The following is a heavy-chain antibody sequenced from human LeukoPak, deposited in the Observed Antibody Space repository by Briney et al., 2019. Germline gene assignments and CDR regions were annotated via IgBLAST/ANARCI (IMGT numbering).Heavy chain of an antibody. Sequence: ASVKVSCKASGYTFTDYYIHWVRQAPGQGLEWMGRVNPNSGGTDYVQKFQGWVTMTRDTSISTAYMELSRLRSDDTAVYYCAREPYDFWSGAGYYGMDVWGQGTTVTVSS. J-gene: IGHJ6*02. D-gene: IGHD3-3*01. V-gene: IGHV1-2*04. CDR2: VNPNSGGT. CDR1: GYTFTDYY. CDR3: AREPYDFWSGAGYYGMDV.